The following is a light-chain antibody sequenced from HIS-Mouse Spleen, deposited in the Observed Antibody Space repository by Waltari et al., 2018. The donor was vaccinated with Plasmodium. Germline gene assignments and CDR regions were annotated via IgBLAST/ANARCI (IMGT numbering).Light chain of an antibody. Sequence: EIVMTQSPATLSVSPGERATLSCRASQGVSSNLAWYQQKPGQPPRLLIYGSSTSATGIPARCSGSGSGTEFTRTISSLQSEDFAVYYCQQYNNWSFTFGPGTKVYI. CDR2: GSS. V-gene: IGKV3-15*01. J-gene: IGKJ3*01. CDR1: QGVSSN. CDR3: QQYNNWSFT.